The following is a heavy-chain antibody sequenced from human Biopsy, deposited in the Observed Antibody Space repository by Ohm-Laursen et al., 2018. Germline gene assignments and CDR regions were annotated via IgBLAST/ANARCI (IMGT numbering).Heavy chain of an antibody. Sequence: SLRLSCAASGFDVRSNYMSWVRQPPGKGLEWVSLLSGGGSRFYADSVKGRFTISRDNAKNTLFLQMNSLRAEDTAVYYCAKEETAYSSTSLDYWGQGTLVTVSS. CDR1: GFDVRSNY. J-gene: IGHJ4*02. CDR3: AKEETAYSSTSLDY. D-gene: IGHD6-13*01. CDR2: LSGGGSR. V-gene: IGHV3-53*05.